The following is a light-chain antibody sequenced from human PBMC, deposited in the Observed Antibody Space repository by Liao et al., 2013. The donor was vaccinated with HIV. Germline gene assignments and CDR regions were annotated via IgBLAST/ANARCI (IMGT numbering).Light chain of an antibody. V-gene: IGLV3-21*01. CDR1: NIGTKS. CDR3: QVWESSTDWV. CDR2: YDT. J-gene: IGLJ3*02. Sequence: SYVLTQPPSVSVAPGKTATVSCGGNNIGTKSSGTGTSRSQARPLLWSIYYDTDRPSGIPERFSGSNSGNTATLTISRVEAGDEADYYCQVWESSTDWVFGGGTEPDRP.